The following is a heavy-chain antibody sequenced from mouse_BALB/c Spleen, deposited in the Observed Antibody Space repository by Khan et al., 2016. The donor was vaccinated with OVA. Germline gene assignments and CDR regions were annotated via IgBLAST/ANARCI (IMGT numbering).Heavy chain of an antibody. J-gene: IGHJ4*01. V-gene: IGHV1-54*01. CDR2: INPGSGGT. CDR1: GYAFTNYL. Sequence: QVQLQQSGAELVRPGTSVKVSCKASGYAFTNYLIAWVQQRPGQGLEWIGVINPGSGGTNYNEKIKSKATPTADKSSSPAYMQVSSLTSDAAAVYFCARRDYAMDYWGQGTSVTVSS. CDR3: ARRDYAMDY.